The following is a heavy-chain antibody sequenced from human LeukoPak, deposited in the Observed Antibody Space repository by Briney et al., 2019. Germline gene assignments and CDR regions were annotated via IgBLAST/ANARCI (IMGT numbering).Heavy chain of an antibody. D-gene: IGHD3-22*01. Sequence: PGGSLRLSCAASGFTFSSYWMSWVRQAPGKGLEWVANIKQDGSEKYYVDSVKGRFTISRDNAKNSLYLQMNSLRAEDTAVYYCAREGYYDSSGYYSFCYWGQGTLVTFSS. J-gene: IGHJ4*02. CDR1: GFTFSSYW. CDR3: AREGYYDSSGYYSFCY. CDR2: IKQDGSEK. V-gene: IGHV3-7*01.